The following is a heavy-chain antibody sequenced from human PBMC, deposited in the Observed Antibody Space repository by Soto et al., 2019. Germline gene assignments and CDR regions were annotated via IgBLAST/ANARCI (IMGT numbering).Heavy chain of an antibody. D-gene: IGHD6-13*01. Sequence: SETLSLTCNVSGGSISGYYWSWIRQPPGKGLEYIGYIYYRGSTNYNPSLESRVTMSVDTSRNQFSLKVNSVTAADTAVYYCARQQLLPFYYALDVWGQGTTVTVSS. J-gene: IGHJ6*02. CDR2: IYYRGST. CDR3: ARQQLLPFYYALDV. CDR1: GGSISGYY. V-gene: IGHV4-59*01.